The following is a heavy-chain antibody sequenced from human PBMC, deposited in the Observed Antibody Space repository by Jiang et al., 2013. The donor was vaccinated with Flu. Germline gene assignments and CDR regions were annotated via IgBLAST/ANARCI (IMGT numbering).Heavy chain of an antibody. V-gene: IGHV6-1*01. Sequence: QTLSLTCAISGDSVSNNSAAWVWIRQSPSRGLEWLGRTYYRSSWIYEYAASVKGRITIIPDTSRNQFSLQLSSVTPEDTAMYYCTSGNYYLGSWGQGTLVTVSP. CDR3: TSGNYYLGS. J-gene: IGHJ4*02. CDR1: GDSVSNNSAA. CDR2: TYYRSSWIY. D-gene: IGHD5-24*01.